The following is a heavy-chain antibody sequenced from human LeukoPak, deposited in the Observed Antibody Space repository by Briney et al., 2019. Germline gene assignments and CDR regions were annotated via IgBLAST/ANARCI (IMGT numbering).Heavy chain of an antibody. J-gene: IGHJ4*02. Sequence: PSETLSLTCAVYGGSFSGYYWSWIRQPPGKGLEWIGEINHSGSTNYNPSLKSRVTISVDTSKNQFSLKLNSVTAADTAMYFCVKSGGYGLIDYWGQGTLVTVSS. V-gene: IGHV4-34*01. CDR2: INHSGST. CDR3: VKSGGYGLIDY. D-gene: IGHD1-26*01. CDR1: GGSFSGYY.